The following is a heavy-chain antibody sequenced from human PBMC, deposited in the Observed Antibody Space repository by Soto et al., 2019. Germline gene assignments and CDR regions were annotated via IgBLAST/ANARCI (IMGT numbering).Heavy chain of an antibody. Sequence: QVQLVQSGAEVKKPGASVKVSCKASGYTFTSYAIHWVRQAPGQRLEWMGWINAGNGNTKYSQKFQGRVTITRDTSASTAYMELSSLRSEDTAVYYCARDGSYQAFDYWGQGTLVTVSS. CDR2: INAGNGNT. D-gene: IGHD1-26*01. CDR1: GYTFTSYA. V-gene: IGHV1-3*01. CDR3: ARDGSYQAFDY. J-gene: IGHJ4*02.